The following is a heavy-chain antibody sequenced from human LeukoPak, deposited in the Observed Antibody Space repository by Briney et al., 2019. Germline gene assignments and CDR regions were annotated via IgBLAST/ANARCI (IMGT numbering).Heavy chain of an antibody. CDR3: AKMTDSGQYYFDH. CDR2: ISGSGAGT. Sequence: GRSLRLSCAASVFTFSTYSMNWVRQAPGKGLEWVSAISGSGAGTYYADSVKGRFTISRDNSKNTLYLQLDSLRAEDTAVYYCAKMTDSGQYYFDHWGQGTLVTVSS. CDR1: VFTFSTYS. D-gene: IGHD6-19*01. J-gene: IGHJ4*02. V-gene: IGHV3-23*01.